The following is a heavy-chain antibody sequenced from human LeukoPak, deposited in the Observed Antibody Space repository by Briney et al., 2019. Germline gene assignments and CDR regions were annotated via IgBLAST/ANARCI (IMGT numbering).Heavy chain of an antibody. Sequence: IGYIYYSASTNYNPSLKNRVTISVDTSKNQFSLKLSSVTAADTAVYYCAGENIATAGIDYWGQGTLVTVSS. CDR2: IYYSAST. V-gene: IGHV4-59*01. D-gene: IGHD6-13*01. CDR3: AGENIATAGIDY. J-gene: IGHJ4*02.